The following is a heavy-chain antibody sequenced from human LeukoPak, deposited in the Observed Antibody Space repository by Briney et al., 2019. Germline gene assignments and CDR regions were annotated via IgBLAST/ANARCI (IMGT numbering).Heavy chain of an antibody. CDR2: IYPGDSET. CDR1: GYSFTSYW. V-gene: IGHV5-51*01. J-gene: IGHJ4*02. CDR3: ARRELFSYGFGY. Sequence: GESLKISCKGSGYSFTSYWVGWVRQTPGKGLDWMGIIYPGDSETRYSPSFQGQVTISADQSISTAYLQWSSLKASDTAMYYCARRELFSYGFGYWGQGTLVTVSS. D-gene: IGHD5-18*01.